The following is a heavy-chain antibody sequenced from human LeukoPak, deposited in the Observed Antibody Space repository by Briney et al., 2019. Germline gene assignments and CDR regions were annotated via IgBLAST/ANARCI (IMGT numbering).Heavy chain of an antibody. Sequence: GGSLRLSCAASGFIFSNAWMNWVRQAPGKGLEWVSSISSSSSYIYYADSVKGRFTISRDNAKNSLYLQMNSLRAEDTAVYYCARDSGHSSWCYFDYWGQGTLVTVSS. J-gene: IGHJ4*02. V-gene: IGHV3-21*01. CDR1: GFIFSNAW. CDR3: ARDSGHSSWCYFDY. CDR2: ISSSSSYI. D-gene: IGHD6-13*01.